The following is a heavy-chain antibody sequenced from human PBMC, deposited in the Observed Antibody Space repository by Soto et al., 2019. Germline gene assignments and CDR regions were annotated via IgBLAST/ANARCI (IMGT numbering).Heavy chain of an antibody. V-gene: IGHV3-74*01. CDR1: GFTFSSYW. D-gene: IGHD1-26*01. CDR3: ARVGGTSADYYGMDV. Sequence: GGSLRLSXAASGFTFSSYWMHWVRQAPGKGLVWASRINSDGSSTSYADSVKGRFTISRDNAKNTLYLQMNSLRAEDTAVYYCARVGGTSADYYGMDVWGQGTTVTVSS. CDR2: INSDGSST. J-gene: IGHJ6*02.